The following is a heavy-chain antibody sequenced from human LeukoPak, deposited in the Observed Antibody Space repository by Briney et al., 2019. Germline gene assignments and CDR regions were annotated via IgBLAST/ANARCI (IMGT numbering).Heavy chain of an antibody. CDR3: ARSPGYEGLYYFDY. J-gene: IGHJ4*02. CDR2: INPHSGGT. CDR1: GHTFTGYY. V-gene: IGHV1-2*02. D-gene: IGHD3-3*01. Sequence: ASVKVSCKASGHTFTGYYMHWVRQAPGQGLEWMGWINPHSGGTNYAQKFQGRVTMTRDTSISTAYMDLSRLRSDDTAVYYCARSPGYEGLYYFDYWGQGTLVTVSS.